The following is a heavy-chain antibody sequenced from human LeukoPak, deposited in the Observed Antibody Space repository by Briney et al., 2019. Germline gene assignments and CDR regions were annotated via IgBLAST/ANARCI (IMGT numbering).Heavy chain of an antibody. J-gene: IGHJ4*02. D-gene: IGHD3-10*01. CDR3: ARDDLRFGGLFFDY. CDR1: GFTFSSYS. Sequence: GGSLRLSCAASGFTFSSYSMNWVRQAPGKGLEWVSSISSSSSYIYYADSVKGRFTISRDNAKNSLYLQMNSLRAEDTAVYYCARDDLRFGGLFFDYWGQGTLVTVSS. CDR2: ISSSSSYI. V-gene: IGHV3-21*01.